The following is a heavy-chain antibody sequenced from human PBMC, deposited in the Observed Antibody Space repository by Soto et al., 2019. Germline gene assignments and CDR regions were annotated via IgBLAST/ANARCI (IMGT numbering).Heavy chain of an antibody. D-gene: IGHD1-26*01. CDR3: ATREPNSRTYFGVFDS. V-gene: IGHV4-59*08. CDR1: GDSFTNYF. J-gene: IGHJ4*02. CDR2: IYHTGNT. Sequence: SETLSLTCDVSGVSGDSFTNYFWSWLRQTPGKGLEWIGYIYHTGNTKNNPSLESRVVISIDTSKNQFSLKLTSVTAADTAVYYCATREPNSRTYFGVFDSWGQGTLVTVSS.